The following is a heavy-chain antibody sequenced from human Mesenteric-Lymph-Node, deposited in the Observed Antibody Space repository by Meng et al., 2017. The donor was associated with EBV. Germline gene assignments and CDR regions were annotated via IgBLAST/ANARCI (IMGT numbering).Heavy chain of an antibody. V-gene: IGHV3-74*01. Sequence: EVQGVGSGGAVVQPGGSLSLSCAAPGFTFSRYWMHWVRQAPGKGLVWVSRTNEDGGITTYADSVKGRFTISRDNTKNTLYLQMNSLRAEDTGVYFCSRDLVGSDDDWGQGTLVTVSS. CDR1: GFTFSRYW. J-gene: IGHJ4*02. CDR3: SRDLVGSDDD. D-gene: IGHD6-25*01. CDR2: TNEDGGIT.